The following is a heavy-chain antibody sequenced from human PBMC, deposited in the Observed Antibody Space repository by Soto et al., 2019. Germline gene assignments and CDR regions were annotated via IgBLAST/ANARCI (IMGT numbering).Heavy chain of an antibody. CDR3: ARDPAGYYYDSSGYHDAFGI. D-gene: IGHD3-22*01. V-gene: IGHV4-30-4*01. J-gene: IGHJ3*02. CDR1: GGSISSGDYY. CDR2: IYYSGST. Sequence: SETLSLTCTVSGGSISSGDYYWSWIRQPPGKGLEWIGYIYYSGSTYYNPSLKSRVTISVDTSKNQFSLKLSSVTAADTAVYYCARDPAGYYYDSSGYHDAFGIWGQGTMVTVS.